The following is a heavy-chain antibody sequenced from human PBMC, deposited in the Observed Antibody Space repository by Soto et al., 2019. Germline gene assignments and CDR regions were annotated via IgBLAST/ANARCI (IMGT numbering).Heavy chain of an antibody. CDR2: LTPVFRTA. J-gene: IGHJ4*02. CDR1: GASFYNFA. CDR3: AGVDCGGGTCYSGGVDY. Sequence: QVDLVQSGAEVKKHGSSVTVSCKASGASFYNFALYWVRQAPGQGLEWVGGLTPVFRTANYSQKFQGRVTITADESTTTAYMELSNLRSDDTAVFYCAGVDCGGGTCYSGGVDYWGQGTLVTVSS. D-gene: IGHD2-15*01. V-gene: IGHV1-69*01.